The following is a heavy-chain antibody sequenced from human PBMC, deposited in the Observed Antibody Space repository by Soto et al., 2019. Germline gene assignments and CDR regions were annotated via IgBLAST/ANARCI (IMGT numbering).Heavy chain of an antibody. D-gene: IGHD3-10*01. CDR1: GFTFSSYE. Sequence: GGSLRLSCAASGFTFSSYEMNWVRQAPGKGLEWVSYISSSGSTIYYADSVKGRFTISRDNAKNSLYLQMNSLRAEDTAVYYCARDRWFGELSDYYYYMDVWGKGTTVTVSS. V-gene: IGHV3-48*03. J-gene: IGHJ6*03. CDR3: ARDRWFGELSDYYYYMDV. CDR2: ISSSGSTI.